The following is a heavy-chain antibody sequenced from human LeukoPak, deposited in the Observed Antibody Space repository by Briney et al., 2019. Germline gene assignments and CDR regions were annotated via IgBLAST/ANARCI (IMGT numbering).Heavy chain of an antibody. D-gene: IGHD6-19*01. Sequence: ASVTVSCKASGYTFTGYYIHWVRQAPGQGLEWMGWINPNSGGTNYAQMFQGWVTMTRDTSISTAYMELSRLRSDDTAVYYCARAGGASDSSGWYVFDYWGQGTLVTASS. CDR3: ARAGGASDSSGWYVFDY. J-gene: IGHJ4*02. V-gene: IGHV1-2*04. CDR2: INPNSGGT. CDR1: GYTFTGYY.